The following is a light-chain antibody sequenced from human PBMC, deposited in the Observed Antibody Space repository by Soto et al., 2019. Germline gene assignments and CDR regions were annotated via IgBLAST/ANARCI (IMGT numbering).Light chain of an antibody. CDR2: GAS. V-gene: IGKV3-15*01. CDR1: QSVSSN. J-gene: IGKJ1*01. CDR3: QQYNNWPWT. Sequence: EIVMTQSPATLSVSPGERATLSCRASQSVSSNLAWYQQKPGQAPRLLIYGASTRATGIPARFSGSGSGTEYTLPIGSLQSEALALYHCQQYNNWPWTFGQGTKVEIK.